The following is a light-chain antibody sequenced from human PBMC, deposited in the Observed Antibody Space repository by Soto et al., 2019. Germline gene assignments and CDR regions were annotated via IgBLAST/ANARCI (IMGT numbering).Light chain of an antibody. CDR2: DVT. Sequence: QSVLTQPRSVSGSPGQSVTISCFGTGSDVGGYNYVSWYQQHPGKAPQLMIYDVTKRPPGVPDRFSGSKSGNTASLTISGLQTEDEADYYGASYTTSSTYVFGTGTKVTVL. CDR1: GSDVGGYNY. V-gene: IGLV2-11*01. J-gene: IGLJ1*01. CDR3: ASYTTSSTYV.